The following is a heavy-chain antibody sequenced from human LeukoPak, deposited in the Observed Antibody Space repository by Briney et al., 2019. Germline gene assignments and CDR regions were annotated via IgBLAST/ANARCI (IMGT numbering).Heavy chain of an antibody. CDR3: ARFGSTSRTYDY. D-gene: IGHD2-2*01. J-gene: IGHJ4*02. CDR2: IKQDGSEK. CDR1: GFIFSNAW. V-gene: IGHV3-7*05. Sequence: PGGSLRLSCAASGFIFSNAWMSWVRQAPGKGLEWVANIKQDGSEKYYADSVKGRFTISRDNAKNSLYLEMNSLRAEDTAMYYCARFGSTSRTYDYWGQGTLVTVSS.